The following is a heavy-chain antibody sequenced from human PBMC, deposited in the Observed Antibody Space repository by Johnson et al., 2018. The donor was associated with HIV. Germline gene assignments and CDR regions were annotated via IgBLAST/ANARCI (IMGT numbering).Heavy chain of an antibody. J-gene: IGHJ3*01. CDR3: ARGSRYTYDNDDVYLLQAFDV. Sequence: QVQLVESGGGLIQPGGSLRLSCAASGFTFSSYGMHWVRQAPGKGLEWVAFIQYDGSNKYYADSLKGRFTISRDNSKNTLYLQMNSLRIEDTAVYYCARGSRYTYDNDDVYLLQAFDVWGQGTVVTVSS. CDR2: IQYDGSNK. CDR1: GFTFSSYG. V-gene: IGHV3-30*02. D-gene: IGHD3-16*01.